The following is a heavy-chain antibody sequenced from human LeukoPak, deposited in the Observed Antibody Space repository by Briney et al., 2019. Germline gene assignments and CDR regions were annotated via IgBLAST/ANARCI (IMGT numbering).Heavy chain of an antibody. CDR1: GFTFSNYA. D-gene: IGHD1-26*01. CDR3: AKDIGGWELLGPDY. V-gene: IGHV3-23*01. CDR2: MSGSGGST. J-gene: IGHJ4*02. Sequence: GGSLRLSCAASGFTFSNYAMNWVRQAPGKGLEWVSGMSGSGGSTYYADSVKGWFTMSRDNSKNTLYLQMNSLRADDTAIYYCAKDIGGWELLGPDYWGQGTLVTVSS.